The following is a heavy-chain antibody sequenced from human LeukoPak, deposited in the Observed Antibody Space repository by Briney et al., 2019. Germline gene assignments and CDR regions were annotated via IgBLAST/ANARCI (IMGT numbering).Heavy chain of an antibody. CDR1: GFTVDSNY. V-gene: IGHV3-53*01. D-gene: IGHD3-22*01. CDR3: ARGDDSGYYDYFDY. Sequence: GGSLRLSCAASGFTVDSNYLSWVRQAPGKGLEWVSTIFTGGNTYYAASVKGRFTISRDFSKNTVFLHMNSLRAEDTAMYYCARGDDSGYYDYFDYWGQGALVTVSS. J-gene: IGHJ4*02. CDR2: IFTGGNT.